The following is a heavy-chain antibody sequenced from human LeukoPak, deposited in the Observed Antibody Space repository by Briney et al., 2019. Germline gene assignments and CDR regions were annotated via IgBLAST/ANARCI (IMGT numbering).Heavy chain of an antibody. Sequence: SQTLSVTCAISGDSVSSNNAAWNWIRQSPSRGLEWLGRTYYRSKWYNYYAVSVKSRATINADTSKNQFSLQLKSVTPEDTAVYYCARGTRWSFDSWGQGTQVTVSS. J-gene: IGHJ4*02. CDR2: TYYRSKWYN. CDR3: ARGTRWSFDS. CDR1: GDSVSSNNAA. V-gene: IGHV6-1*01. D-gene: IGHD2-15*01.